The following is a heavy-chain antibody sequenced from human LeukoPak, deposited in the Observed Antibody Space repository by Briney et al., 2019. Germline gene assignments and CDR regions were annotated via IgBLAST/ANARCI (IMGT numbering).Heavy chain of an antibody. CDR3: ARGPTAIHSDGWFDP. CDR2: IIPILGTA. J-gene: IGHJ5*02. D-gene: IGHD2-21*02. V-gene: IGHV1-69*01. Sequence: SVKVSCKASGGTFSSYAISWVRQAPGQGLEWMGGIIPILGTANYAQKFQGRVTITADESTSTAYMELSSLRSEDTAVYYCARGPTAIHSDGWFDPWGQGTLVTVSS. CDR1: GGTFSSYA.